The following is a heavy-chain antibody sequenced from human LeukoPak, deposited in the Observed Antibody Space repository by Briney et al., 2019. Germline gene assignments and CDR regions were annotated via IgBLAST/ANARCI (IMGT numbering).Heavy chain of an antibody. V-gene: IGHV3-7*01. CDR1: GFTFRSYW. Sequence: GGSLRLSCAASGFTFRSYWMSWVRQTPGKGREGVAYIKQDVSESYYVDSVKGRFTISRDNAKNSLYLQMNSLRAEDTAVYYCARDIEALDIWGQGTMVSVSS. J-gene: IGHJ3*02. CDR2: IKQDVSES. CDR3: ARDIEALDI. D-gene: IGHD3-16*02.